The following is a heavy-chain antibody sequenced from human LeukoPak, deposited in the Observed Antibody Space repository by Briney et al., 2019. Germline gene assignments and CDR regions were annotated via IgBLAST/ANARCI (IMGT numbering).Heavy chain of an antibody. J-gene: IGHJ2*01. D-gene: IGHD6-25*01. CDR3: ARAAPYWYFDL. Sequence: SETLSLTCAVYGGSFSGYYWSWIRQPPGKGLEWIGEINHSGSTNHNPSLKSRVTISVDTSKNQFSLKLSSVTAADTAVYYCARAAPYWYFDLWGRGTLVTVSS. CDR2: INHSGST. CDR1: GGSFSGYY. V-gene: IGHV4-34*01.